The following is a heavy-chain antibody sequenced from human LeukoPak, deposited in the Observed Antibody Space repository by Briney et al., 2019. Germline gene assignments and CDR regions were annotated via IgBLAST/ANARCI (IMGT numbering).Heavy chain of an antibody. D-gene: IGHD6-13*01. Sequence: SETLSLTCTVSGGSISSSSYYWGWIRQPPGKGLEWIGSIYYSGSTYYNPSLKGRVTISVDTSTNQFYLKLSSVTAADTAVYYCARHLSSSWYFDYWGQGNLVTVSS. CDR1: GGSISSSSYY. J-gene: IGHJ4*02. CDR3: ARHLSSSWYFDY. CDR2: IYYSGST. V-gene: IGHV4-39*01.